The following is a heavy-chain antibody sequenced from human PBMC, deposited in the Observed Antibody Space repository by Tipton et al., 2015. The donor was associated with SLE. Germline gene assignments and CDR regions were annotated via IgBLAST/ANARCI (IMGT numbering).Heavy chain of an antibody. V-gene: IGHV4-59*11. J-gene: IGHJ4*02. CDR2: IYNLGST. D-gene: IGHD5-24*01. CDR3: ATGERHGYNYLAPPDY. CDR1: GFTFSDHY. Sequence: LRLSCAASGFTFSDHYMSWIRQPPGKGLEWIGFIYNLGSTDYNPSLKGRVTISEDTSKNQVSLHLYSVTAADTAVYYCATGERHGYNYLAPPDYWGQGTLVTVSS.